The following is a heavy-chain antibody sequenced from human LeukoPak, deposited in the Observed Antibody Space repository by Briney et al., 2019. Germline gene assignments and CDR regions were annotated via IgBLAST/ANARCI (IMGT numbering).Heavy chain of an antibody. V-gene: IGHV3-7*05. J-gene: IGHJ5*02. CDR3: ARDRGSHRFDP. Sequence: GGSLRLSCAASGFTFRNYYMSWVRQAPGKGLEWVANIKQDGSEKYYVDSVKGRFTISRDNAKNPLYLQMNSLRAEDTAVYYCARDRGSHRFDPWGQGTLVTVSS. CDR1: GFTFRNYY. CDR2: IKQDGSEK. D-gene: IGHD5-12*01.